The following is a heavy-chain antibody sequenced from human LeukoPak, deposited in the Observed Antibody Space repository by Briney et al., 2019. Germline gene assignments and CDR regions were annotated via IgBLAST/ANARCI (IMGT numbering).Heavy chain of an antibody. CDR2: IIPIFGIA. J-gene: IGHJ5*02. CDR1: GGTFSSYA. CDR3: AREGEVVPAASVFDWFDP. Sequence: ASVKVSCKASGGTFSSYAMSWVRQAPGQGLEWMGRIIPIFGIANYAQKFQGRVTITADKSTSTAYMELSSLRSEDTAVYYCAREGEVVPAASVFDWFDPWGQGSLVTASS. D-gene: IGHD2-2*01. V-gene: IGHV1-69*04.